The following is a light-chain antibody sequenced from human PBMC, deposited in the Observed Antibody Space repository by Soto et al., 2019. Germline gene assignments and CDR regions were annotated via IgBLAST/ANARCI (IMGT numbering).Light chain of an antibody. CDR3: QQYNNWTPYT. CDR2: GAS. Sequence: EIVMTQSPATLSVSPGERATLSCRASQSLGRKLAWYHQKPGQAPRLLIYGASTRATGIPARFSGSGSGTEFTLTISSLQSEDFAVYYCQQYNNWTPYTFGQGTKLEIK. CDR1: QSLGRK. V-gene: IGKV3-15*01. J-gene: IGKJ2*01.